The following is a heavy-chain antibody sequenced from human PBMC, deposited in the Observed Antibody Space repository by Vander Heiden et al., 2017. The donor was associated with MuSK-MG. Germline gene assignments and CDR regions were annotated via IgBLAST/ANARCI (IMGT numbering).Heavy chain of an antibody. J-gene: IGHJ4*02. D-gene: IGHD3-16*02. V-gene: IGHV3-23*01. CDR3: AKDRGLSLRGLDY. CDR1: GLIFSSYA. CDR2: IGGSSGNT. Sequence: EVQLSVSGGGLVLPGGSLRLSCAASGLIFSSYAMSWVRQAPGKGLEWVSAIGGSSGNTYYADSVKGRFTIARDNSRNTLYLQMNSLRAEDTAVYYCAKDRGLSLRGLDYWGQGTLVTVSS.